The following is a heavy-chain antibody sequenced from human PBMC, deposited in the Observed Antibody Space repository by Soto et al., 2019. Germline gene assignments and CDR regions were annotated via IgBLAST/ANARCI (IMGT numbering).Heavy chain of an antibody. CDR1: GDSITTGGYY. D-gene: IGHD1-1*01. Sequence: PSETLSLTCNVSGDSITTGGYYWDWIRQPPGKGLEWIGSIYSSGRSYYNPSLSSRVTISLDTAKNQIYLKVNSVTADDTAVYWCAREHVRPRTGAMDVWGQGTTVTVSS. CDR3: AREHVRPRTGAMDV. V-gene: IGHV4-39*07. J-gene: IGHJ6*02. CDR2: IYSSGRS.